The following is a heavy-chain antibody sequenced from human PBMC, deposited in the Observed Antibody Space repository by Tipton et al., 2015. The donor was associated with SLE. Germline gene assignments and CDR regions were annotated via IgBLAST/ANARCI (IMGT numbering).Heavy chain of an antibody. D-gene: IGHD6-13*01. CDR3: ARDMDALPSSSWSGIAH. V-gene: IGHV4-4*07. Sequence: TLSLTCTVSGDAITNSYWSWIRQPVGKGLEWIGRMYFSGVIDYNPSLKSRLTMSIDTSRNQFSLKLNSVTAADTAVYYCARDMDALPSSSWSGIAHWGQGILVTVSS. J-gene: IGHJ5*02. CDR1: GDAITNSY. CDR2: MYFSGVI.